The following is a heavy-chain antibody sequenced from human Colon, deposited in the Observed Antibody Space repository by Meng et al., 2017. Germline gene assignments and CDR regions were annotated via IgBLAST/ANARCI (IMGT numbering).Heavy chain of an antibody. CDR2: VHDSGDT. CDR1: GGSISGDGYY. CDR3: ARDPSNRGAFFDP. D-gene: IGHD3-10*01. Sequence: QVPLTESGPGLVKPSQTLSLTCVVSGGSISGDGYYWSWIRQHPGKGLEWIGYVHDSGDTYYKSSLKSRITISIDTSENQFSLKLKSVTAADTAVYYCARDPSNRGAFFDPWGQGTLVTVSS. V-gene: IGHV4-31*11. J-gene: IGHJ5*02.